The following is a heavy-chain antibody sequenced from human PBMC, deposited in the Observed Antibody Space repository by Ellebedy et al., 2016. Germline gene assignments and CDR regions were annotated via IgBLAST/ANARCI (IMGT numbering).Heavy chain of an antibody. CDR3: ARVVLWGGEIDS. J-gene: IGHJ4*02. D-gene: IGHD2-21*01. CDR1: GGSISSGDYY. Sequence: LRLSXTVSGGSISSGDYYWSWLRQPPGKGLEWIGYIYYSGIPYYNPSLKSRLTISIDTSKNQFSLNLSSVTAADTAVYYCARVVLWGGEIDSWGQGTLVTVSS. V-gene: IGHV4-30-4*01. CDR2: IYYSGIP.